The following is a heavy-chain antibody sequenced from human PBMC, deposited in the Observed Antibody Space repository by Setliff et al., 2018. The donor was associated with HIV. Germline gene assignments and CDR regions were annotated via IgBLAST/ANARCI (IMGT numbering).Heavy chain of an antibody. J-gene: IGHJ4*02. CDR2: IKQDGSEK. CDR1: GFAFSSLW. Sequence: GGSLRLSCAASGFAFSSLWMSWVRQAPGRGLECVANIKQDGSEKYYVDSVKGRFTASRNNAENSLSLQMNSLTVDDTAIYYCASDLNWASADYWGQGILVTVSS. CDR3: ASDLNWASADY. V-gene: IGHV3-7*03. D-gene: IGHD7-27*01.